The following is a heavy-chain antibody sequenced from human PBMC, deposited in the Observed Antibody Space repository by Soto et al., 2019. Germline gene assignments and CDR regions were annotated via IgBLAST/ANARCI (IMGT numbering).Heavy chain of an antibody. CDR1: GGSISSGGYY. Sequence: QLQLQESGPGLVKPSQTLSLTCTVSGGSISSGGYYWSWIRQHPGKDLEWIGYIYYSGSTYYNPSLKSRVTISVDTSKNQFSLKMRAVTAADTAVYYCARGHYGDYEYDYYYYGMDVWGQGTTVTVSS. CDR3: ARGHYGDYEYDYYYYGMDV. V-gene: IGHV4-31*03. J-gene: IGHJ6*02. D-gene: IGHD4-17*01. CDR2: IYYSGST.